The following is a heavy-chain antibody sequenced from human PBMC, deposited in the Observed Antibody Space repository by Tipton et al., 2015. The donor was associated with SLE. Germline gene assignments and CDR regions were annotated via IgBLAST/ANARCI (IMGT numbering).Heavy chain of an antibody. J-gene: IGHJ4*02. CDR2: INHSGST. Sequence: TLSLTCAVYGGSFSGYYWSWILQPPGKGLDWIGEINHSGSTNYNPSLKSRVTISVDTSKNQFSLQLNSVTPEDTAVYYCAREGAARPDYWGQGTLVIASS. CDR1: GGSFSGYY. D-gene: IGHD6-6*01. CDR3: AREGAARPDY. V-gene: IGHV4-34*01.